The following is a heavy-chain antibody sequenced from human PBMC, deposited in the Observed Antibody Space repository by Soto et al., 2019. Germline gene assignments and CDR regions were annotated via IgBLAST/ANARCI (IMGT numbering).Heavy chain of an antibody. Sequence: EVQLLESGGTLVQVGGSLRLSCVASGFSFSNYAVTWVRQAPGKGLEWVSAISGSGAGTYYADSVKGRFTISRDNSKNTVHLQMNSLRVEDTAVYHSAKRIKSGSNYVGNAMDVWGQGTTVIVS. J-gene: IGHJ6*02. V-gene: IGHV3-23*01. CDR1: GFSFSNYA. D-gene: IGHD1-26*01. CDR3: AKRIKSGSNYVGNAMDV. CDR2: ISGSGAGT.